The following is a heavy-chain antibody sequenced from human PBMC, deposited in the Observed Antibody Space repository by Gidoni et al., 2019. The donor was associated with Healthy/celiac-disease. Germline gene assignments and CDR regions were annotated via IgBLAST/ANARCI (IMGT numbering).Heavy chain of an antibody. J-gene: IGHJ4*02. CDR2: ISGSGGST. CDR1: GFTFSSYA. V-gene: IGHV3-23*01. CDR3: AKDQDIVVVPAAWGGYFDY. D-gene: IGHD2-2*01. Sequence: EVQLLESGGGLVQPGGSLRLSCAASGFTFSSYAMSWVRQAPGKGLEWVSAISGSGGSTYYADSVKGRFTISRDNSKNTLYLQMNSLRAEDTAVYYCAKDQDIVVVPAAWGGYFDYWGQGTLVTVSS.